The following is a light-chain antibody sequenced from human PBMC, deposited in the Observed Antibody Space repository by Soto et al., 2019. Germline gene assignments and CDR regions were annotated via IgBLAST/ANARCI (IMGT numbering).Light chain of an antibody. CDR3: QQYGSSGT. CDR2: GAS. CDR1: QSVSNNY. J-gene: IGKJ1*01. V-gene: IGKV3-20*01. Sequence: EIVLTQSPGTLSLSPGERPTLPCRASQSVSNNYLAWYQQKPGQAPRLLIYGASNRATGIPDRFSGSGSGTDFTLTISRLEPEDFAVYYCQQYGSSGTFGQGTKVDI.